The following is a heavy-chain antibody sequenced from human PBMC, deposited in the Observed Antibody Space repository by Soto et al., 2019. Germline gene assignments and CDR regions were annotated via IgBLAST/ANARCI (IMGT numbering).Heavy chain of an antibody. Sequence: GGSLRLSCAASGFPFSNYAMTWVRQAPGRGLEWVSVITGGGDTTYYADSVKGRFTISRDNSKNTLSLQMNSLRAEDTALYYCAKRDRSNWSYFDYWGQGTLVTVSS. V-gene: IGHV3-23*01. D-gene: IGHD1-20*01. CDR3: AKRDRSNWSYFDY. CDR1: GFPFSNYA. J-gene: IGHJ4*02. CDR2: ITGGGDTT.